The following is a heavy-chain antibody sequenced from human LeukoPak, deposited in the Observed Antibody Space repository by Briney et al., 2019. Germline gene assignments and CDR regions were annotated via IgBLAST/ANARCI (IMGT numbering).Heavy chain of an antibody. J-gene: IGHJ4*02. D-gene: IGHD4/OR15-4a*01. Sequence: GGSLRLSCAASGFTFSSYSMNWVRQAPGKGLEWVSSISSSSSYIYYADSVKGRLTISRDNAKNSLYLQMNSLRAEDTAVYYCASAEGANSIDYWGQGTLVTVSS. CDR2: ISSSSSYI. CDR3: ASAEGANSIDY. CDR1: GFTFSSYS. V-gene: IGHV3-21*01.